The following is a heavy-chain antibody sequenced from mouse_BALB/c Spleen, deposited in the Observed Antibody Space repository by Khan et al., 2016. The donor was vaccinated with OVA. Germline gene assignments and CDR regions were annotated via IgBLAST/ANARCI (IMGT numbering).Heavy chain of an antibody. J-gene: IGHJ3*01. CDR3: ARGAFGY. CDR1: GYSFTSYY. CDR2: IDPFNGGT. V-gene: IGHV1S135*01. Sequence: EVQLQESGPELMKPGASVNISCKASGYSFTSYYIHWVRQSPGKGLEWIGYIDPFNGGTDYNQKFKGKATLTVDKSSSTAYMHLSSLTSEDSAVYYCARGAFGYWGQGTLVTVSA.